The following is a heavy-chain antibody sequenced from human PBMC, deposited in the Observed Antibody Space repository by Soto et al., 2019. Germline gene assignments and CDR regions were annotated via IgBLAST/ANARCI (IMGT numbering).Heavy chain of an antibody. J-gene: IGHJ4*02. CDR2: ISISDSII. D-gene: IGHD3-22*01. CDR1: GFTFSDYY. CDR3: ARDLGYYDSSGHFDY. V-gene: IGHV3-11*01. Sequence: PGGSLRLSCAASGFTFSDYYMSWIRQAPGKGLEWVSYISISDSIIYYADSVKGRFTISRDNAKNSLYLQMNSLRAEDTAVYYCARDLGYYDSSGHFDYWGQGTLVTVSS.